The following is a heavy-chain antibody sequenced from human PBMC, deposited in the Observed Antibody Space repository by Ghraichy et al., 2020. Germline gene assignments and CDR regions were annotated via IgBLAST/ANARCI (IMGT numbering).Heavy chain of an antibody. CDR2: IYTSGST. V-gene: IGHV4-4*07. CDR3: ARSGVAAAPFQP. Sequence: SETLSLTCTVSGDSINNYFWSWIRQPAGKGLEWIGRIYTSGSTNYNPSLKSRVTMSVDTSKNQFSLKLSSVTAADTAVYYCARSGVAAAPFQPWGQGTLVTVCS. D-gene: IGHD6-13*01. J-gene: IGHJ1*01. CDR1: GDSINNYF.